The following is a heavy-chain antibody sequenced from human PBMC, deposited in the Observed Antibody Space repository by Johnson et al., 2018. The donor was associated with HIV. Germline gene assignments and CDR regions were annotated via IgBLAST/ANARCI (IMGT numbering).Heavy chain of an antibody. J-gene: IGHJ3*02. CDR1: GFTFSNVW. D-gene: IGHD3-16*02. V-gene: IGHV3-15*01. Sequence: VQLVESGGGLVQPGGSLRLSCAASGFTFSNVWMSWVRQAPGKGLEWVGRIKRKIEAEATDYAAPVKGRFTISRDDSKNTLFLQMSSLKTDDTAVYYCTTAIVIDAFDIWGQGTMVTVSS. CDR3: TTAIVIDAFDI. CDR2: IKRKIEAEAT.